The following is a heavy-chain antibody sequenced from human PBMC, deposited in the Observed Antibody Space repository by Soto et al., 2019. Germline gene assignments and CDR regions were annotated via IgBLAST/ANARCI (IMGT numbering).Heavy chain of an antibody. D-gene: IGHD1-7*01. J-gene: IGHJ4*02. CDR1: GFTFSIND. Sequence: PGGSLRLSCAASGFTFSINDMHWVRQAPGRGLEWVAVISNDGNNKYYADSVKGRFTISSDNSKNMVYLQMDSLRVEDTAVYYCAKDHQAYNWDYLFDSWGPGTLVTVSS. CDR2: ISNDGNNK. V-gene: IGHV3-30*18. CDR3: AKDHQAYNWDYLFDS.